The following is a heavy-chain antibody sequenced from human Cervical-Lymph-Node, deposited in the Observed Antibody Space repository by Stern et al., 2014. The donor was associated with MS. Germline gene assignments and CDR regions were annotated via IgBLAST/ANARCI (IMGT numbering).Heavy chain of an antibody. D-gene: IGHD6-13*01. CDR1: GGTFSKFP. J-gene: IGHJ5*02. Sequence: QVQLVQSGAGVTKPGSSVKVSCKASGGTFSKFPSSWVRQAPGQGIEWMGGIFPDFGTPTYAQEFRRRVTITADVSTNTVYMELSSLRSDDTAVYYCALSSETSDRWYSLGYDLWGQGTLVTVPS. CDR3: ALSSETSDRWYSLGYDL. CDR2: IFPDFGTP. V-gene: IGHV1-69*01.